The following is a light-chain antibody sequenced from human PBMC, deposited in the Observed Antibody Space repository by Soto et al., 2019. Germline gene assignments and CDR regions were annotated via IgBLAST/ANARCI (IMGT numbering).Light chain of an antibody. V-gene: IGLV2-23*01. CDR3: CSYVGSWV. CDR1: SSDVGTYNL. Sequence: QSVLTQPASVSGSPGQSITISCTGTSSDVGTYNLVSWYQQYPGKAPKLMIYEGSKRPSGVSNRFSGSKSGNTASLTISGLQAEEGADYYCCSYVGSWVFGGGTKLTVL. CDR2: EGS. J-gene: IGLJ3*02.